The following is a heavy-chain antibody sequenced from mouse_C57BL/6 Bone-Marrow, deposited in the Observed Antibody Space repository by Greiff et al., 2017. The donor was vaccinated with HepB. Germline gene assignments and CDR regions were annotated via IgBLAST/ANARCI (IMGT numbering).Heavy chain of an antibody. D-gene: IGHD2-3*01. CDR1: GYTFTSYD. CDR2: IYPRDGST. CDR3: ARLRADGYYGFAY. J-gene: IGHJ3*01. Sequence: LMESGPELVKPGASVKLSCKASGYTFTSYDINWVKQRPGQGLEWIGWIYPRDGSTKYNEKFKGKATLTVDTSSSTAYMELPSLTSEDSAVYFCARLRADGYYGFAYWGQGTLVTVSA. V-gene: IGHV1-85*01.